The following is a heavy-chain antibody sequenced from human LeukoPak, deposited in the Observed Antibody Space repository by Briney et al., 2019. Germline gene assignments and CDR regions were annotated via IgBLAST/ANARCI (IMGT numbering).Heavy chain of an antibody. V-gene: IGHV3-30*03. D-gene: IGHD5-18*01. Sequence: PGRSLRLSCATSGFTFSSYGMPWVRQAPGKGLEWVAVISYDGSNKYYADSVKGRFTISRDNPKNTLYLQMNRLRAEDTAVYYCAREAGGYSYGFSYYYYYGLDVWGQGTTVTVSS. CDR2: ISYDGSNK. J-gene: IGHJ6*02. CDR3: AREAGGYSYGFSYYYYYGLDV. CDR1: GFTFSSYG.